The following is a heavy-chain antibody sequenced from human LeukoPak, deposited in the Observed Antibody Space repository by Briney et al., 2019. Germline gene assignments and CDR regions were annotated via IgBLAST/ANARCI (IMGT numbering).Heavy chain of an antibody. V-gene: IGHV4-30-4*08. CDR2: IYYSGST. CDR3: ARDTVVPAAIPVRPRAYYYYGMDV. J-gene: IGHJ6*02. Sequence: SQTLSLTCTVSGVSISSADYYWGWLRQPPGKGLEWIGYIYYSGSTYYNPSLKSRVTISVDTSKNQFSLKPSSVTAADTAVYYCARDTVVPAAIPVRPRAYYYYGMDVWGQGTTVTVSS. CDR1: GVSISSADYY. D-gene: IGHD2-2*02.